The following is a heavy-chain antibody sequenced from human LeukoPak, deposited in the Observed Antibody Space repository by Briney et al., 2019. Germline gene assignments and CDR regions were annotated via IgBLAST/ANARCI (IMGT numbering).Heavy chain of an antibody. J-gene: IGHJ4*02. CDR2: ISGSGGST. D-gene: IGHD4-17*01. Sequence: GGSLRLSCAASGFTFSSYAMSWVRQAPGKGLEWVSAISGSGGSTYYADSVKGRFTISRDNSKNTLYLQMNSLRAEDTAVYYCAIVGGFDYGDYYFDYWGQGTLVTVSS. CDR1: GFTFSSYA. V-gene: IGHV3-23*01. CDR3: AIVGGFDYGDYYFDY.